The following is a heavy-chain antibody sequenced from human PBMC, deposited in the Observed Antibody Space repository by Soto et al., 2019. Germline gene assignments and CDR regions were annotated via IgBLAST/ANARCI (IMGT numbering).Heavy chain of an antibody. CDR1: GYTFSTYA. CDR2: LNVGNGNT. V-gene: IGHV1-3*01. Sequence: ASVKVSCKASGYTFSTYAIHWVRQAPGRALEWMGWLNVGNGNTKYSEKFQGKVTISRDTSASTAYMYLSSLTSEDTAVYYCARDGYCTGGSCYSAYWAQGTLVTVSS. D-gene: IGHD2-15*01. CDR3: ARDGYCTGGSCYSAY. J-gene: IGHJ4*02.